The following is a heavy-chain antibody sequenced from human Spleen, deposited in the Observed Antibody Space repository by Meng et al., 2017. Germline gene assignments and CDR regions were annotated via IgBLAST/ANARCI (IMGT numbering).Heavy chain of an antibody. CDR1: GYTYTHYQ. CDR2: IHPSGNA. J-gene: IGHJ4*02. Sequence: QVQLVQSGAEVKKPGASVKVSCKASGYTYTHYQMDWVRQAPGQGLEWMGWIHPSGNANYAQKFQGRVTMTTDTSTTTAYMELRSLRSDDSALYYCVKHSSDWSPDSWGQGTLVTVSS. CDR3: VKHSSDWSPDS. V-gene: IGHV1-18*01. D-gene: IGHD6-19*01.